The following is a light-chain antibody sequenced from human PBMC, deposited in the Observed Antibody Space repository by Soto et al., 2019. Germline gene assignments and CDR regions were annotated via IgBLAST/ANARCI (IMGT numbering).Light chain of an antibody. J-gene: IGLJ2*01. V-gene: IGLV2-11*01. CDR3: CSYGGGYTPLL. CDR1: SSDVGGYNY. Sequence: QPVLTQPRSVYGSPGQSVTISCTGTSSDVGGYNYVSWYQQHPGQAPKLMIYDVTKRPSGVPDRFSGSKSGNTASLSISGLQAEDEADYYCCSYGGGYTPLLFGGGTKLTVL. CDR2: DVT.